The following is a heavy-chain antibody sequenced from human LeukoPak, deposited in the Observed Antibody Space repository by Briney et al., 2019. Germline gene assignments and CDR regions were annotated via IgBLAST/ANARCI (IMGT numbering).Heavy chain of an antibody. J-gene: IGHJ4*02. Sequence: GGSLRLSCAASGFTFSSYAMSWVRQAPGRGLEWVSAISGSGGSTYYADSVKGRFTISRDNSKNTLYLQMNSLRAEDTAVYYCAKGLAVAAPLAFYFDYWGQGTLVTVSS. D-gene: IGHD6-19*01. V-gene: IGHV3-23*01. CDR2: ISGSGGST. CDR3: AKGLAVAAPLAFYFDY. CDR1: GFTFSSYA.